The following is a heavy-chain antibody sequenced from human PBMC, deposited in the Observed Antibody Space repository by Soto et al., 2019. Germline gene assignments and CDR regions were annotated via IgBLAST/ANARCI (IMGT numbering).Heavy chain of an antibody. D-gene: IGHD2-2*01. V-gene: IGHV3-23*01. J-gene: IGHJ4*02. CDR3: AKAKTPRPRTIDY. Sequence: GESLKISCAASGFTFSSYAMSWVRQAPGKGLEWVSAISGSGGSTYYADSVKGRFTISRDNSKNTLYLQMNSLGAEDTAVYYCAKAKTPRPRTIDYWGQGTLVTVSS. CDR2: ISGSGGST. CDR1: GFTFSSYA.